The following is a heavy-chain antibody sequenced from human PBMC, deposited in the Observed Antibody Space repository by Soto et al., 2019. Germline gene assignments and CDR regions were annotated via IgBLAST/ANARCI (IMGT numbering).Heavy chain of an antibody. Sequence: EVQLVESGGGLVKPGGSLRLSCEASGFTLTTYTMNWVRQASGKGLEWVSSITSSSGHIYYADSVKGRFTISRDNARKSLYLQLNSRRAEDTAVYYCVIEIGLSSFYGMDVWGQGTTVTVSS. J-gene: IGHJ6*02. CDR3: VIEIGLSSFYGMDV. D-gene: IGHD3-10*01. CDR2: ITSSSGHI. CDR1: GFTLTTYT. V-gene: IGHV3-21*02.